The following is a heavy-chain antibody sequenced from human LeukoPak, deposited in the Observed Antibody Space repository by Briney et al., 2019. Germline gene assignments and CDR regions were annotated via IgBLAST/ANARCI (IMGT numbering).Heavy chain of an antibody. CDR2: MNPNSGNT. Sequence: ASVKVSCKASGYTFTSYDINWVRQATGQGLEWMGWMNPNSGNTGYAQKFQGRVTMTRNTSISTAYMELSSLRSEDTAVYYCAREVRRVYDFWSGYRRRGTDVWGKGTTVTVSS. D-gene: IGHD3-3*01. V-gene: IGHV1-8*01. CDR1: GYTFTSYD. J-gene: IGHJ6*04. CDR3: AREVRRVYDFWSGYRRRGTDV.